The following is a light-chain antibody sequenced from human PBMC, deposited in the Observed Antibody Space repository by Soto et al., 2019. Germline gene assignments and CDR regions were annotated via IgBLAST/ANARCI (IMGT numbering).Light chain of an antibody. CDR2: EVS. CDR1: SSDIGDYDY. J-gene: IGLJ1*01. V-gene: IGLV2-14*01. Sequence: QSALTQPASVSGSPGQSITISCTGSSSDIGDYDYVSWYQQHPGKAPKVLISEVSNRPSGVSNRFSGSKSGNTASLTISGLQAEDEADYYCISYATGNTRVFGTGTKVTVL. CDR3: ISYATGNTRV.